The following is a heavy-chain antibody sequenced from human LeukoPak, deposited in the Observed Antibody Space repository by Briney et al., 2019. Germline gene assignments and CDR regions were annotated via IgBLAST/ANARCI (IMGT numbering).Heavy chain of an antibody. V-gene: IGHV3-48*02. J-gene: IGHJ4*02. D-gene: IGHD1-26*01. CDR3: ARDRVVGATDYFDY. CDR2: ISSSSSTI. CDR1: GFTLSTYS. Sequence: PRGSLRLSCVISGFTLSTYSMNWVRQAPGKGLEWVSYISSSSSTIYHADSVKGRFTISRDNAKNSLYLQMNSLRDEDTAVYYCARDRVVGATDYFDYWGQGTLVTVSS.